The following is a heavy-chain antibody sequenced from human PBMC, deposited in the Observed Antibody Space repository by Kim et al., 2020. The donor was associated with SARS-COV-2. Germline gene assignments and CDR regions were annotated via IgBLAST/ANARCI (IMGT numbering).Heavy chain of an antibody. J-gene: IGHJ4*02. CDR1: GFTFSSYW. CDR2: INSDGSST. CDR3: ASAVAGPRYFDY. D-gene: IGHD6-19*01. V-gene: IGHV3-74*01. Sequence: GGSLRLSCAASGFTFSSYWMHWVRQAPGKGLVWVSRINSDGSSTSYADSVKGRFTISRDNAKNTLYLQMNSLRAEDTAVYYCASAVAGPRYFDYWGQGTLVTVSS.